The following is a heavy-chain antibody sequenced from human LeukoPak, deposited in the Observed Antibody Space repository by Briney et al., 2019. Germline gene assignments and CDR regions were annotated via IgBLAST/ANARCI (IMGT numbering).Heavy chain of an antibody. CDR3: ARDRAPGTCPTGWFDP. Sequence: PGGSLRLSCAASGFTFSSYGMHWVRQAPGKGLEWVAVIWYDGSNKYYADSVKGRFTISRDNSKNTLYLQMNSLRAEDTAVYYCARDRAPGTCPTGWFDPWGQGTLVTVSS. D-gene: IGHD1-1*01. CDR1: GFTFSSYG. V-gene: IGHV3-33*01. CDR2: IWYDGSNK. J-gene: IGHJ5*02.